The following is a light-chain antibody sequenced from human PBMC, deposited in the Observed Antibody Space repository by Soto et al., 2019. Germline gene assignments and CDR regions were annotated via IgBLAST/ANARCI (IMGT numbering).Light chain of an antibody. J-gene: IGKJ2*01. V-gene: IGKV3-20*01. CDR2: GAS. CDR1: QSVRSNY. CDR3: QHYGRSAYT. Sequence: EIVLTQSPGTLSLSPGARATLSCRASQSVRSNYLAWYQQKPGQAPRLLSYGASRRATGIPDRFSGSESGKDINLTIRRLEPEDFAVYFCQHYGRSAYTFGQGTTLEIK.